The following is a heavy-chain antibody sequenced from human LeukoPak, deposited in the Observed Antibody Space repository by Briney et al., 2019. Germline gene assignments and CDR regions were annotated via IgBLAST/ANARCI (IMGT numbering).Heavy chain of an antibody. J-gene: IGHJ5*02. Sequence: GGSLRLSCAASGFTVSTNYISWVRQAPGKGLEWVSVIYSGGDTYFADSVKGRFTISRDNSKNTLYLQMNSLRAEDTAVYYCAKTVVAARSYWFDPWGRGTLVTVSS. D-gene: IGHD2-15*01. CDR3: AKTVVAARSYWFDP. CDR1: GFTVSTNY. V-gene: IGHV3-53*01. CDR2: IYSGGDT.